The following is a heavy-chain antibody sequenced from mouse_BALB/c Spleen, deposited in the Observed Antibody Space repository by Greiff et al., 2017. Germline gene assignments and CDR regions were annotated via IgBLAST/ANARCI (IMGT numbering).Heavy chain of an antibody. D-gene: IGHD4-1*01. V-gene: IGHV5-6-5*01. J-gene: IGHJ3*01. CDR2: ISSGGST. Sequence: EVKVVESGGGLVKPGGSLKLSCAASGFTFSSYAMSWVRQTPEKRLEWVASISSGGSTYYPDSVKGRFTISRDNARNILYLQMSSLRSEDTAMYYCARGWDSPFAYWGQGTLVTVSA. CDR3: ARGWDSPFAY. CDR1: GFTFSSYA.